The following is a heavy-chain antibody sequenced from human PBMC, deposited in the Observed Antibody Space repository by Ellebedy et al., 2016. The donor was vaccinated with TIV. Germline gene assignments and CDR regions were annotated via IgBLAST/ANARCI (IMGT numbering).Heavy chain of an antibody. Sequence: GESLKISXATSGFTFANAWMSWVRQAPGKGLERIGRIKSKTDGGTTDSAAPFQGRFTISRDDSKHALFLQMDGLKTEDTALYFCTTAYYHYIWGTYRYTPEGYWGQGTLVTVSS. CDR1: GFTFANAW. CDR2: IKSKTDGGTT. CDR3: TTAYYHYIWGTYRYTPEGY. J-gene: IGHJ4*02. V-gene: IGHV3-15*01. D-gene: IGHD3-16*02.